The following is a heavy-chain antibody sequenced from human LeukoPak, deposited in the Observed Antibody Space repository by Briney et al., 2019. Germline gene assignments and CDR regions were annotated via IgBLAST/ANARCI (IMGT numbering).Heavy chain of an antibody. CDR1: GGSFSGYY. Sequence: PSETLSPTCAVYGGSFSGYYWSWIRQPPGKGLEWIGEINHSGSTNYNPSLKSRVTISVDTSKNQFSLKLSSVTAADTAVYYCARVVYSGYDFRGAMDVWGKGTTVTVSS. D-gene: IGHD5-12*01. V-gene: IGHV4-34*01. CDR3: ARVVYSGYDFRGAMDV. J-gene: IGHJ6*03. CDR2: INHSGST.